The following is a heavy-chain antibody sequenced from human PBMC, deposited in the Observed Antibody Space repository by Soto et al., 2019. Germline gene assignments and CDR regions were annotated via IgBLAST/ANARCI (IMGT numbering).Heavy chain of an antibody. J-gene: IGHJ4*02. V-gene: IGHV3-23*01. CDR2: ISGGDGKT. D-gene: IGHD3-3*01. CDR3: ARWSYLDY. Sequence: GGSLRLSCAASGFSFGSYALSWVRQAPGKGLEWVSTISGGDGKTFYADSVKGRFSISRDTSQSTLYLQMNSLRADDTAMYYCARWSYLDYWGQGTRVTSPQ. CDR1: GFSFGSYA.